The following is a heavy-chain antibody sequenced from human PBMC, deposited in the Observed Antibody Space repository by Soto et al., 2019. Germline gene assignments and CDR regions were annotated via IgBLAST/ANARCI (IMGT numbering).Heavy chain of an antibody. V-gene: IGHV4-39*01. Sequence: QLQLQESGPGLVKPSETLSLTCTVSGGSISSSSYYWGWIRQPPGKGLEWIGSIYYSGSTYYNPSLKSRVTISVDTSKNQFSLKLSSVTAADTAVYYCASSVRGSWYYFDYWGQGTLVTVSS. CDR1: GGSISSSSYY. CDR3: ASSVRGSWYYFDY. D-gene: IGHD6-13*01. CDR2: IYYSGST. J-gene: IGHJ4*02.